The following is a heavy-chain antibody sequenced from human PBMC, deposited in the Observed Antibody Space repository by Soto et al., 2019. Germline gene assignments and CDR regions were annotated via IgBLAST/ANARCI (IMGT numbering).Heavy chain of an antibody. D-gene: IGHD6-19*01. V-gene: IGHV1-18*01. CDR3: ARDSSGWIYYYYYGMDV. Sequence: ASVKVSCKASGYTFTSCGISWVRQAPGQGLEWMGWISAYNGNTNYAQKLQGRVTMTTDTSTSTAYMELRSLRSDDTAVYYCARDSSGWIYYYYYGMDVWGQGTTVTV. CDR1: GYTFTSCG. CDR2: ISAYNGNT. J-gene: IGHJ6*02.